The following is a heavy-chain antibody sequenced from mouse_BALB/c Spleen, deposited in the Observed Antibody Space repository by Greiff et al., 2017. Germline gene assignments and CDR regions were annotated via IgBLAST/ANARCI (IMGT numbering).Heavy chain of an antibody. J-gene: IGHJ2*01. V-gene: IGHV5-4*02. Sequence: EVKVVESGGGLVKPGGSLKLSCAASGFTFSDYYMYWVRQTPEKRLEWVATISDGGSYTYYPDSVKGRFTISRDNAKNNLYLQMSSLKSEDTAMYYCAKGHDGGFDYWGQGTTLTVSS. CDR2: ISDGGSYT. CDR3: AKGHDGGFDY. CDR1: GFTFSDYY. D-gene: IGHD2-2*01.